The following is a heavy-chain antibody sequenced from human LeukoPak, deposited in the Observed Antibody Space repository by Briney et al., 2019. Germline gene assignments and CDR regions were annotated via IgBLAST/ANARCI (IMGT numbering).Heavy chain of an antibody. CDR1: GGTFSSYA. CDR3: ARDRYSYGPHY. V-gene: IGHV1-69*04. CDR2: IIPILGIA. D-gene: IGHD5-18*01. J-gene: IGHJ4*02. Sequence: ASVKVSCKASGGTFSSYAISWVRQAPGQGLEWMGRIIPILGIANYAQKLQGRVTMTTDTSTSTAYMELRSLRSDDTAVYYCARDRYSYGPHYWGQGTLVTVSS.